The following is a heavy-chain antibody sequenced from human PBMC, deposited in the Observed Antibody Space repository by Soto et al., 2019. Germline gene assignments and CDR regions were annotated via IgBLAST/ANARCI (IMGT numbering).Heavy chain of an antibody. CDR2: SGNKANSDTT. D-gene: IGHD1-26*01. Sequence: GSLRLSCAASGSTLSDHYVDWVRQAPGKGLEWVGRSGNKANSDTTEYGSSVKGRFTISREDSKNSMYLQMNSLKTEDTAVYYCTRGYSGIDIYAFDIWGQGTLVTVSS. V-gene: IGHV3-72*01. CDR1: GSTLSDHY. J-gene: IGHJ3*02. CDR3: TRGYSGIDIYAFDI.